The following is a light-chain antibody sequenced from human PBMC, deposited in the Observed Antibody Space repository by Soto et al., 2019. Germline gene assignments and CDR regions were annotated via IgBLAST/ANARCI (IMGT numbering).Light chain of an antibody. CDR3: QQYNNWPPYT. J-gene: IGKJ2*01. Sequence: EIVMTQSPGTLSASPGERATLSCRASQSISRNLAWYQQKPGRAPRLLIYGVSTRATGIPARFSGSGSETEFTLTISSLQSEDFAVYYCQQYNNWPPYTFGQGTKLEI. CDR2: GVS. V-gene: IGKV3-15*01. CDR1: QSISRN.